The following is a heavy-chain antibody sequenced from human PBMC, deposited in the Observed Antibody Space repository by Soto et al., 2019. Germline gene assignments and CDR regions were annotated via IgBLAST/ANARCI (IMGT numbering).Heavy chain of an antibody. CDR2: MNPNSGNT. J-gene: IGHJ5*02. CDR3: ARGTYYDFWSGYLVWFDP. CDR1: GYTFTSYD. V-gene: IGHV1-8*01. Sequence: ASVKVSCKASGYTFTSYDINWVRQATGQGLEWMGWMNPNSGNTGYAQKLQGRVTMTRNTSISTAYMELSSLRSEDTAVYYCARGTYYDFWSGYLVWFDPWGQGTLVTVSS. D-gene: IGHD3-3*01.